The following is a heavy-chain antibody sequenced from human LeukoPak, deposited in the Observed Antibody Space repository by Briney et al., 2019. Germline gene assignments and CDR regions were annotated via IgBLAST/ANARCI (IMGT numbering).Heavy chain of an antibody. V-gene: IGHV4-61*02. Sequence: SETLSLTCTVSGGSISSGSYYWSWIRQPAGKGLEWIGRIYTSGSTNYNPSLKSRVTISVDTSKNQFSLKLSSVTAADTAVYYCARDQSAAAGTWGDYYYYMDVWGKGTTVTISS. CDR1: GGSISSGSYY. CDR2: IYTSGST. D-gene: IGHD6-13*01. J-gene: IGHJ6*03. CDR3: ARDQSAAAGTWGDYYYYMDV.